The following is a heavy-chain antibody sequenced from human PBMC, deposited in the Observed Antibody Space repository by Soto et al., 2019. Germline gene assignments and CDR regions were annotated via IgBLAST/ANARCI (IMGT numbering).Heavy chain of an antibody. CDR1: GGSFSGYY. Sequence: SETLSLTCAVYGGSFSGYYWSWIRQPPGKGLEWIGEINHSGSANDNPSLKSRVTISVDTSKNQFSLRLSSVTAADTAVYYCARVYGTWYYYGSGSVRTPLYYYYGMDVWGQGTTVTVSS. J-gene: IGHJ6*02. CDR3: ARVYGTWYYYGSGSVRTPLYYYYGMDV. CDR2: INHSGSA. V-gene: IGHV4-34*01. D-gene: IGHD3-10*01.